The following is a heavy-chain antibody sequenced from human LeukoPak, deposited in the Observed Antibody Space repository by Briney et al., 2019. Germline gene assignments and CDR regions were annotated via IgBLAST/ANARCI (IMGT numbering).Heavy chain of an antibody. CDR2: ISSSSSTI. D-gene: IGHD2-21*02. CDR1: GFTFSSYS. CDR3: ARDRLTFMDV. J-gene: IGHJ6*03. Sequence: GGSLRLSCAASGFTFSSYSMNWVRQAPGKGLEWVSYISSSSSTIYYADSVKGRFTISRDNAKNSLYLQMNSLRAEDTAVYYCARDRLTFMDVWGKGTTVTVSS. V-gene: IGHV3-48*01.